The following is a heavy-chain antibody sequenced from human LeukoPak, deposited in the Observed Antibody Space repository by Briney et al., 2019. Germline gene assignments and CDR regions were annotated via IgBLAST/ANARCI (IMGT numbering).Heavy chain of an antibody. Sequence: SETLSLTCAVYGGSFSGYYWSWIRQPPGKGLEWIGEINHSGSTNYNPSLKSRVTISVDTSKNQFSLKLSSVTAADTAVYYCARLGEGSSWYLDYRGQGTLVTVSS. D-gene: IGHD6-13*01. CDR1: GGSFSGYY. V-gene: IGHV4-34*01. CDR2: INHSGST. CDR3: ARLGEGSSWYLDY. J-gene: IGHJ4*02.